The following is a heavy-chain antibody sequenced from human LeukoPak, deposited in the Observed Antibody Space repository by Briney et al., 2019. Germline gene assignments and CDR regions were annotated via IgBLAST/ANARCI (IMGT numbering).Heavy chain of an antibody. CDR3: ARDHGVAGYSYGHHFDY. CDR1: EFDFSSHA. V-gene: IGHV3-23*01. D-gene: IGHD5-18*01. J-gene: IGHJ4*02. Sequence: GRSLRLSCAASEFDFSSHAMTWVRQAPGKGLEWVSAISISGSKTYYADSVKGRFTISRDNSKNTLYLQMNSLRAEDTAVYYCARDHGVAGYSYGHHFDYWGQGTLVTVSS. CDR2: ISISGSKT.